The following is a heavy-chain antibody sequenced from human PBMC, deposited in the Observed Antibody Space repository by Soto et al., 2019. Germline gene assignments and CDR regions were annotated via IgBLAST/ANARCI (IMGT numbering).Heavy chain of an antibody. CDR2: IWYDGSNK. J-gene: IGHJ6*03. CDR1: GFTFSSYG. Sequence: GGSLRLSCAASGFTFSSYGMHWVRQAPGKGLEWVAVIWYDGSNKYYADSVKGRFSISRDNSKKTLYLQMNSLRAEDTDVYYCARDPRTAVGKYYYYYYYMDVWGKGTTVTVSS. D-gene: IGHD4-17*01. CDR3: ARDPRTAVGKYYYYYYYMDV. V-gene: IGHV3-33*01.